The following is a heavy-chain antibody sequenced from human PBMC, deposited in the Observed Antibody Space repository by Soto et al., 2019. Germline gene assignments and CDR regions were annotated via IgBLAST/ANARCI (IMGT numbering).Heavy chain of an antibody. CDR2: ISYDGSNK. V-gene: IGHV3-30*18. CDR3: AKTGVVPPRYYYYYGMDV. D-gene: IGHD3-3*01. J-gene: IGHJ6*02. CDR1: GFTFSSYC. Sequence: PGGSLRLSCAASGFTFSSYCMHWVHQAPGKGLEWVAVISYDGSNKYYADSVKGRFTISRDNSKNTLYLQMNSLRAEDTAVYYCAKTGVVPPRYYYYYGMDVWGQGTTVTVSS.